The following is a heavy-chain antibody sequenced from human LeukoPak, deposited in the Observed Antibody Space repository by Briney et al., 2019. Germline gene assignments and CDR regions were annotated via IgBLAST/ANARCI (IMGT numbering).Heavy chain of an antibody. V-gene: IGHV3-9*01. D-gene: IGHD3-22*01. Sequence: GGSLRLSCAASGFTFNGYAMHWVRQAPGKGLEWVSGISWNSGRIGYADSVKGRFTISRDNAKNSLYLQMNSLRVEDTAFYYCAKAPSGDSSGYYTDAFDIWGQGTMVTVSS. CDR3: AKAPSGDSSGYYTDAFDI. CDR1: GFTFNGYA. CDR2: ISWNSGRI. J-gene: IGHJ3*02.